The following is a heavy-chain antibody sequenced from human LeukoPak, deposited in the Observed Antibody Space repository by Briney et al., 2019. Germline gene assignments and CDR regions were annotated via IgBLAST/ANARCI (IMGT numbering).Heavy chain of an antibody. Sequence: TSQTLSLTCTVSGGSISSGSYYWSWIRQPAGKGLEWIGRIYTSGSTNYNPSLKSRVTISVDTSKNQFSLKLSSVTAADTAVYYCARDWGYYDYWGQGTLVTVSS. CDR3: ARDWGYYDY. CDR2: IYTSGST. D-gene: IGHD3-22*01. V-gene: IGHV4-61*02. J-gene: IGHJ4*02. CDR1: GGSISSGSYY.